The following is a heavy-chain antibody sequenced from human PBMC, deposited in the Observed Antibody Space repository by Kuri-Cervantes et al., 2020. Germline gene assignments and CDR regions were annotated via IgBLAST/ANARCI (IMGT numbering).Heavy chain of an antibody. J-gene: IGHJ4*02. CDR2: FHNSGST. D-gene: IGHD3-9*01. CDR3: ARVPRYLRYFDWYSINYFDY. V-gene: IGHV4-59*12. Sequence: SETLSLTCSVSDASIGIFYWSWIRQPPGKGMEFIGFFHNSGSTNYSPSLKSRVTFSVDTSKNQFSLKLSSVTAADTAVYYCARVPRYLRYFDWYSINYFDYWGQGTLVTVSS. CDR1: DASIGIFY.